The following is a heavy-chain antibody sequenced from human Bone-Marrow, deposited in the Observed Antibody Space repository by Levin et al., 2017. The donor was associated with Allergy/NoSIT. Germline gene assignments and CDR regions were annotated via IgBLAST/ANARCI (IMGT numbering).Heavy chain of an antibody. D-gene: IGHD6-19*01. CDR2: VSFDGTQT. Sequence: GGSLRLSCAASGIIFNADGVHWVRQAPGKGLEWVAVVSFDGTQTFYADSVKGRFTISRDNSKNTLYLQMSSLRDDDTAVYYCAKAGRGWPFDYWGQGTLVTVSS. J-gene: IGHJ4*02. CDR3: AKAGRGWPFDY. CDR1: GIIFNADG. V-gene: IGHV3-30*18.